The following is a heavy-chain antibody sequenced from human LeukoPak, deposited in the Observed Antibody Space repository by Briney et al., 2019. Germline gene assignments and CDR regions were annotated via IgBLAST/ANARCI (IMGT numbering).Heavy chain of an antibody. D-gene: IGHD2-21*02. V-gene: IGHV1-2*02. CDR2: INPNSGGT. CDR3: ARGEGVTLYYMDG. J-gene: IGHJ6*03. CDR1: RYTFTAYY. Sequence: ASVKVSCKASRYTFTAYYIHWVRQAPGQGLEWMGWINPNSGGTNYAQKFQGRVTMTRDTPVSTADMELSRLGSDDTAIYYCARGEGVTLYYMDGWGKGTTVTVSS.